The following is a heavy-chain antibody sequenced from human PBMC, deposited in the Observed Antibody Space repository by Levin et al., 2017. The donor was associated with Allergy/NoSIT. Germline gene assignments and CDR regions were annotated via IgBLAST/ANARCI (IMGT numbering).Heavy chain of an antibody. V-gene: IGHV2-70*01. J-gene: IGHJ4*02. CDR2: IDWDDDK. CDR1: GFSLSTSGMC. Sequence: SGPTLVKPTQTLTLTCTFSGFSLSTSGMCVSWIRQPPGKALEWLALIDWDDDKYYSTSLKTRLTISKDTSKNQVVLTMTNMDPVDTATYYCARMYSGYDKADPYYFDYWGQGTLVTVSS. CDR3: ARMYSGYDKADPYYFDY. D-gene: IGHD5-12*01.